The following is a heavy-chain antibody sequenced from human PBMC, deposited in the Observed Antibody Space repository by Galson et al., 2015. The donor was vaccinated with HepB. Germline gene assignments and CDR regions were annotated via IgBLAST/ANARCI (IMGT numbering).Heavy chain of an antibody. D-gene: IGHD6-19*01. CDR1: GFTFSSFG. CDR2: ISYDGSNK. J-gene: IGHJ4*02. Sequence: SLRLSCAASGFTFSSFGMHWVRQAPGKGLEWVAVISYDGSNKYYADSVKGRFTISRDNSKNTLYLQMNSLRAEDTAVYYCAKGGEWLVRDYFDYWGQGTLVTVSS. V-gene: IGHV3-30*18. CDR3: AKGGEWLVRDYFDY.